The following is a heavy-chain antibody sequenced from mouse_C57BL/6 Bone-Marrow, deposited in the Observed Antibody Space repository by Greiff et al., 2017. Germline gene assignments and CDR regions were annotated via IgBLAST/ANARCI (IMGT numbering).Heavy chain of an antibody. J-gene: IGHJ4*01. V-gene: IGHV14-4*01. CDR2: IDPENGDT. Sequence: VQLKQSGAELVRPGASVKLSCTASGFNIKDDYMHWVKQRPEQGLEWIGWIDPENGDTEYASKFQGKATITADTSSNTAYLQLSSLTSEDTAVYYCTTGSAGAMDYWCQGTSVHVSS. D-gene: IGHD1-1*02. CDR3: TTGSAGAMDY. CDR1: GFNIKDDY.